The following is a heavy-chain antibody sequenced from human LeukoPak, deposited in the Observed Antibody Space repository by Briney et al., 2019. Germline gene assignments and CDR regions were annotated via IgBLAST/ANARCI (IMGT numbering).Heavy chain of an antibody. CDR3: ATGRAFRYFDWLFPPPFRY. V-gene: IGHV1-24*01. D-gene: IGHD3-9*01. CDR2: FDPEDGET. J-gene: IGHJ4*02. CDR1: GYTLTELS. Sequence: ASVKVSCKVSGYTLTELSMHWVRQAPGKGLEWMGGFDPEDGETIYAQKFQGRVTMTEDTSTDTAYMELSSLRSEDTAVYCCATGRAFRYFDWLFPPPFRYWGQGTLVTVSS.